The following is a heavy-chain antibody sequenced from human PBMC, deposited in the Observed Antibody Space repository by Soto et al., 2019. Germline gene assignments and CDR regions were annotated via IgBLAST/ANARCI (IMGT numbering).Heavy chain of an antibody. CDR2: IYHGGTT. J-gene: IGHJ4*02. CDR1: GGSVTSGSYY. CDR3: ARDSSGSYGY. D-gene: IGHD1-26*01. V-gene: IGHV4-61*01. Sequence: SETLSLTCSVSGGSVTSGSYYWTWIRQSPGKGLEWIGFIYHGGTTKYNSSLKSRVTISIDKSKNQFSLRLTSVTAADTAVYFCARDSSGSYGYWGPGTLVTVSS.